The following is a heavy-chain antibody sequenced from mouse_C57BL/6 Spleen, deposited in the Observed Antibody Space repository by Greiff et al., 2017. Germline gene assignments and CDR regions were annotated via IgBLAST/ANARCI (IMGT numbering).Heavy chain of an antibody. Sequence: QVQLQQSGAELARPGASVKLSCKASGYTFTSYGISWVKQRTGQGLEWIGEIYPRSGNTYYNEKFKGKATLTADKSSSTAYMELRSLTSEDSAVYFCARGIAQATSYYAMDYWGQGTSVTVSS. D-gene: IGHD3-2*02. V-gene: IGHV1-81*01. CDR3: ARGIAQATSYYAMDY. CDR1: GYTFTSYG. CDR2: IYPRSGNT. J-gene: IGHJ4*01.